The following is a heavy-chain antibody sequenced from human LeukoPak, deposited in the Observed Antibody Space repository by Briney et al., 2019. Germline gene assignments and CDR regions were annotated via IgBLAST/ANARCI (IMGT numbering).Heavy chain of an antibody. CDR2: INPNSGDT. V-gene: IGHV1-2*02. D-gene: IGHD2-2*01. J-gene: IGHJ4*02. CDR3: AREREYLIDY. CDR1: GYTFTGYY. Sequence: ASVKVSCKASGYTFTGYYMHWVRRAPGQGLEWMGWINPNSGDTNYAQKLQGRVTMTTDTSTSTAYMELRSLRSDDTAVYYCAREREYLIDYWGQGTLVTVSS.